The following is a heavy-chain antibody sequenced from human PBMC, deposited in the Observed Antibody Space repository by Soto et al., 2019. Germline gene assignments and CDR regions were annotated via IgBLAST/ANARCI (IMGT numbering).Heavy chain of an antibody. D-gene: IGHD3-22*01. V-gene: IGHV3-15*01. CDR1: GFTFSNAW. J-gene: IGHJ4*02. CDR2: IKSKTDGGTT. Sequence: GGSLRLSCAASGFTFSNAWMSWVRQAPGKGLEWVGRIKSKTDGGTTDYAAPVKGRFTISRDDSKNTLYLQMNSLKTEDTAVYYCTTDQGYYDSSGYEPFDYWGQGTLVTVSS. CDR3: TTDQGYYDSSGYEPFDY.